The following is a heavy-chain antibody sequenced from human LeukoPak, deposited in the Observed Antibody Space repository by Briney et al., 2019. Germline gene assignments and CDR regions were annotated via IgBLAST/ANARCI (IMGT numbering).Heavy chain of an antibody. Sequence: GGSLRLSCAASGFTFNTYAMHWVRQASGKGLEWVAVASYDGVSEYYADSVKGRFTISRDNSKNTLYLQMNSLRAEDTAVYYCANRGSSSWAFDYWGQGTLVTVSS. V-gene: IGHV3-30-3*01. CDR2: ASYDGVSE. J-gene: IGHJ4*02. CDR1: GFTFNTYA. D-gene: IGHD6-13*01. CDR3: ANRGSSSWAFDY.